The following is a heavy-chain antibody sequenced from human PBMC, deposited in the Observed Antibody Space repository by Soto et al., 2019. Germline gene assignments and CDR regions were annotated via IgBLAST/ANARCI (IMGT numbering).Heavy chain of an antibody. V-gene: IGHV3-48*02. CDR1: GFTFSSYS. CDR2: ISSSSSTI. Sequence: GGSLRLSCAASGFTFSSYSMNWVRQAPGKGLEWVSYISSSSSTIYYADSVKGRFTISRDNAKNSLYLQMNSLRDEDTAVYYCARFSFYCSGGSCHYDAFDIWGQGTMVTVSS. J-gene: IGHJ3*02. D-gene: IGHD2-15*01. CDR3: ARFSFYCSGGSCHYDAFDI.